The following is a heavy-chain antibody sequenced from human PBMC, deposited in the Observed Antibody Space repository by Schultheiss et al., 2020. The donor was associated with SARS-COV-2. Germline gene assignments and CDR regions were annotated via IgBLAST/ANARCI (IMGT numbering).Heavy chain of an antibody. Sequence: SQTLSLTCNVSGYSISSGYYWGWIRQPPGKGLEWIGSIYHSGSTYYNPSLKSRVTISVDTSKNQFSLKLSSVTAADTAVYYCAREGTYYDFWSGLPYYYGMDVWGQGTTVTVSS. V-gene: IGHV4-38-2*02. CDR1: GYSISSGYY. CDR2: IYHSGST. D-gene: IGHD3-3*01. J-gene: IGHJ6*02. CDR3: AREGTYYDFWSGLPYYYGMDV.